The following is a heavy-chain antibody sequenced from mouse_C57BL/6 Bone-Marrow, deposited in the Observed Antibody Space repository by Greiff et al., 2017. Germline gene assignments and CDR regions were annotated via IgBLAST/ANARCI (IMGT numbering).Heavy chain of an antibody. J-gene: IGHJ3*01. Sequence: EVKLMESGPELVKPGASVKISCKASGYSFTDYNMNWVKQSNGKSLEWIGVINPNYGTTSYNQKFKGKATLTVDQSSSTAYIQLNSLTSEDSAVYYCAKQSDSNYGGFAYWGQGTLVTVSA. CDR2: INPNYGTT. D-gene: IGHD2-5*01. CDR1: GYSFTDYN. CDR3: AKQSDSNYGGFAY. V-gene: IGHV1-39*01.